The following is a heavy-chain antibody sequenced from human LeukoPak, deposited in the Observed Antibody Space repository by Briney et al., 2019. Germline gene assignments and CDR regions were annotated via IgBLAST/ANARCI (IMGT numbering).Heavy chain of an antibody. J-gene: IGHJ6*03. V-gene: IGHV6-1*01. CDR3: ARAFFPGNNYHYYMDV. Sequence: SQTLSLTCAISGDSVPSNTAAWTWIRQSPSRGLEWLGRTYYRSKWYNDYAVSVKSRITINPDTSKNQFSLQLNSVTPEDTAMYYCARAFFPGNNYHYYMDVWGKGTTVTVSS. CDR2: TYYRSKWYN. CDR1: GDSVPSNTAA. D-gene: IGHD3-3*01.